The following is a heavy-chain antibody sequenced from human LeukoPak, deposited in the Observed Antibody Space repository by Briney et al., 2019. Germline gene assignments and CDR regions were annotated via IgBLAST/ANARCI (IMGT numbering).Heavy chain of an antibody. J-gene: IGHJ4*02. CDR2: IYYSGST. D-gene: IGHD3-10*01. V-gene: IGHV4-39*01. CDR1: GGSISSSSYY. CDR3: ARAPPDYYGSGSYYNISGY. Sequence: SETLSLTCTASGGSISSSSYYWGWIRQPPGKGLGWIGSIYYSGSTYYNPSLKSRVTISVDTSKNQFSLKLRSVTAADTAVYYCARAPPDYYGSGSYYNISGYWGQGTLVTVSS.